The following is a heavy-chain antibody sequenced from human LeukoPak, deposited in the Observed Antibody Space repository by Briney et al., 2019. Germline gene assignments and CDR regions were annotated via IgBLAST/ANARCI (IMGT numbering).Heavy chain of an antibody. Sequence: GGSLRLSCAASGFTFSSYSMNWVRQAPGKGLEWVSSISSSSSYMYYADSVKGRFTISRDNAKNSLYLQMNSLRAEDTAVYYCARDLALFDYWGQGTLVTVSS. V-gene: IGHV3-21*01. J-gene: IGHJ4*02. CDR1: GFTFSSYS. CDR3: ARDLALFDY. CDR2: ISSSSSYM.